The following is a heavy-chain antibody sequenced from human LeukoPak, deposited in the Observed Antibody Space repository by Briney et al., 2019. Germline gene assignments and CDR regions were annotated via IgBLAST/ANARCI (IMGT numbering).Heavy chain of an antibody. CDR2: ISGSGGST. Sequence: PGGSLRLSCAASGFTFSSYAMSWVRQAPGKGLGWVSAISGSGGSTYYADSVKGRFTISRDNSKNTLYLQMNSLRAEDTAVYYCAKDLSGWYRHDYWGQGTLVTVSS. CDR1: GFTFSSYA. V-gene: IGHV3-23*01. CDR3: AKDLSGWYRHDY. D-gene: IGHD6-19*01. J-gene: IGHJ4*02.